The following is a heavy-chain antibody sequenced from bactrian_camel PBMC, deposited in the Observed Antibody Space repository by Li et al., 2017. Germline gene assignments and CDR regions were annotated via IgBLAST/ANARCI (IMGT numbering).Heavy chain of an antibody. J-gene: IGHJ4*01. Sequence: VQLVESGGGTVQDGGSLRLSCVASGATQDIGCMGWFRQAPGKEREGVATTPTFGSATYADSVKGRFTISKDNAKKTLYLQMRGLKGEDAATYYCAAGPWSGTCDPQRSLPFWGQGTQVTVS. D-gene: IGHD6*01. V-gene: IGHV3S53*01. CDR1: GATQDIGC. CDR2: TPTFGSA. CDR3: AAGPWSGTCDPQRSLPF.